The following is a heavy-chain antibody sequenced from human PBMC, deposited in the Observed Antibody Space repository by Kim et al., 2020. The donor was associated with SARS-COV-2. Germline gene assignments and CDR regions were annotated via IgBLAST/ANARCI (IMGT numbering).Heavy chain of an antibody. CDR2: ST. Sequence: STYYADSVKGRFTISRDNSKNTLYLQMNSLRAEDTAVYYCAKEGPNDSNYWGQGTLVTVSS. J-gene: IGHJ4*02. CDR3: AKEGPNDSNY. D-gene: IGHD3-22*01. V-gene: IGHV3-23*03.